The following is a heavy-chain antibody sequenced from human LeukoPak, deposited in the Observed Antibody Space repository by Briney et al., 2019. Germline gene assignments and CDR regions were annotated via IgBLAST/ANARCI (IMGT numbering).Heavy chain of an antibody. Sequence: AETLSLTCTVSSGSISSSSYYWGWIRQPPGKGLEWIGSIYYSGSTYYNPSLKSRVTISVDTSKNQFSLKLSSVTAADTAVHPCAKLDNLRKQRYSSGWYWLDYWGQGTLVTVSS. CDR1: SGSISSSSYY. D-gene: IGHD6-19*01. CDR3: AKLDNLRKQRYSSGWYWLDY. J-gene: IGHJ4*02. CDR2: IYYSGST. V-gene: IGHV4-39*01.